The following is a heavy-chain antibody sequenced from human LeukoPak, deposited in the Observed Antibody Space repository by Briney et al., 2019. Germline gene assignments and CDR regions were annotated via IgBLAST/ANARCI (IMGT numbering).Heavy chain of an antibody. J-gene: IGHJ3*02. Sequence: PGGSLRLSCAASGFTFSSYSMNWVCQAPGKGLEWVSYISSSSSTIYYADSVKGRFTISRDNAKNSLYLQMNSLRAEDTAVYYCARARTYYSSTSCYGGAFDIWGQGTMVTVSS. CDR1: GFTFSSYS. CDR2: ISSSSSTI. CDR3: ARARTYYSSTSCYGGAFDI. D-gene: IGHD2-2*01. V-gene: IGHV3-48*01.